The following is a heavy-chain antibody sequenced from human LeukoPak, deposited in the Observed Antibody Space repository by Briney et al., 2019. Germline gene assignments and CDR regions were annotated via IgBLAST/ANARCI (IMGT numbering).Heavy chain of an antibody. J-gene: IGHJ4*02. D-gene: IGHD3-10*01. CDR1: GGSVSSGSYY. Sequence: SETLSLTCTVSGGSVSSGSYYWSWIRQPPGKGLEWIGYIYYSGSTNYNPSLKSRVTISVDTSKNQFSLKLSSVTAADTAVYYCARDAFPVVRGVTKGYWGQGTLVTVSS. V-gene: IGHV4-61*01. CDR3: ARDAFPVVRGVTKGY. CDR2: IYYSGST.